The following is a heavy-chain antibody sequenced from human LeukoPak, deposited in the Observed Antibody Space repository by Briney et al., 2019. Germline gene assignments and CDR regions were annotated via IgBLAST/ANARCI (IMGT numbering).Heavy chain of an antibody. CDR2: ISGSGVST. CDR1: GFTFSSYA. CDR3: ARSRVWYGSGSYSDY. Sequence: GGSLRLSCAASGFTFSSYAMSWVRQAPGKGLEWVSAISGSGVSTYYVDSVKGRFTIPRDNSKNTLYLQMNSLRAEDTAIYYCARSRVWYGSGSYSDYWGQGTLVTVSS. V-gene: IGHV3-23*01. D-gene: IGHD3-10*01. J-gene: IGHJ4*02.